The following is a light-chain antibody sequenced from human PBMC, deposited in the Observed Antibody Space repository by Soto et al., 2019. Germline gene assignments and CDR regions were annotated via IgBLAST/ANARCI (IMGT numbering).Light chain of an antibody. CDR2: GAS. J-gene: IGKJ1*01. Sequence: EIVLTQSPGTLSLSPGARATLSCRASQSVSSSYLAWYQQKPGQAPRLLIYGASSRATGIPDRFSGSGSGTDFKLTISRLEPEDFAVYYCQQYGSPPWTFGQGTQVEIK. CDR3: QQYGSPPWT. V-gene: IGKV3-20*01. CDR1: QSVSSSY.